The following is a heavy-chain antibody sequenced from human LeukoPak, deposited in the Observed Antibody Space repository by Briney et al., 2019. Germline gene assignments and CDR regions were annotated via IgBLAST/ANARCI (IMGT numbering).Heavy chain of an antibody. J-gene: IGHJ4*02. V-gene: IGHV4-61*08. CDR3: ATWGEDY. Sequence: SETLSLTCTVSGGSISSGGYYWGWIRQPPGKGLEWIGYIYYSGSTNYNPSLKSRVTISVDTSKNQFSLKLSSVTAADTAVYYCATWGEDYWGQGTLVTVSS. D-gene: IGHD3-16*01. CDR2: IYYSGST. CDR1: GGSISSGGYY.